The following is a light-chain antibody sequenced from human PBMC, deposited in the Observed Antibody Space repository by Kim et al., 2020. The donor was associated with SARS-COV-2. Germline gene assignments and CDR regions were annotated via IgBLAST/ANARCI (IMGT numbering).Light chain of an antibody. Sequence: SALTQPPSASGSPGQSVTISCTGTSSDVGGYNYVSWYQQYPGKAPKVMIYEVPKRPSGVPDRFSGSKSGNTASLTVSGLQAEDEADYYCSSYAGSNNFVVFGGGTQLTVL. CDR3: SSYAGSNNFVV. J-gene: IGLJ2*01. CDR2: EVP. CDR1: SSDVGGYNY. V-gene: IGLV2-8*01.